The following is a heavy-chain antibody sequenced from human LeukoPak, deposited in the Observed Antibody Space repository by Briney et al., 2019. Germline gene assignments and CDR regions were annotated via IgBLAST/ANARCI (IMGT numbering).Heavy chain of an antibody. V-gene: IGHV4-61*02. Sequence: PSQTLSLTCTVSGGSISSGSYYWSWIRQPTGKGLEWIGRIYTSGSTNYNPSLKSRVTISVDTSKNQFSLKLSSVTAADTAVYYCATSGSYYSRGAFDIWGQGTMVTVSS. J-gene: IGHJ3*02. CDR2: IYTSGST. CDR1: GGSISSGSYY. D-gene: IGHD1-26*01. CDR3: ATSGSYYSRGAFDI.